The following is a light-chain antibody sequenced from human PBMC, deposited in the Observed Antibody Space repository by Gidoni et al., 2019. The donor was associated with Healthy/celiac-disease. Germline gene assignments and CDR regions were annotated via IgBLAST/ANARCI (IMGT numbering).Light chain of an antibody. CDR2: EVS. J-gene: IGLJ3*02. Sequence: QSALTPPASVSGSPGQSITISCTGTSRDVGGYNYVSWYQQPPGKAPKLMIYEVSNRPSGVSSRFSGSKSGNTASLTISGLQAEDEADYYCSSYTSSSTRVFGGGTKLTVL. CDR1: SRDVGGYNY. CDR3: SSYTSSSTRV. V-gene: IGLV2-14*01.